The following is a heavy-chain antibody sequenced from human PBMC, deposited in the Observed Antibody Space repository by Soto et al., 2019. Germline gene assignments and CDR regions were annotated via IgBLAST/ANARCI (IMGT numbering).Heavy chain of an antibody. J-gene: IGHJ5*02. CDR3: AREWSYDILTGHNWFDP. V-gene: IGHV1-46*01. CDR2: INPSGGST. CDR1: GYTFTSYY. D-gene: IGHD3-9*01. Sequence: GASVKVSCKASGYTFTSYYMHWVRQAPGQGLEWMGIINPSGGSTSYAQKFQGRVTMTRDTSTSTVYMELSGLRSEDTAVYYCAREWSYDILTGHNWFDPWGQGTLVTVSS.